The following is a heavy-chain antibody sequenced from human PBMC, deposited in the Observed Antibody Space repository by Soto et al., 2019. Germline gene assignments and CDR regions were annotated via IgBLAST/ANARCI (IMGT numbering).Heavy chain of an antibody. Sequence: EVQLVESGGGLIQPGGSLRLSCAASGFTVSSNYMSGVRQAPGKGLEWVSVIYSGGSTYYADSVKGRFTISRDNSKNTLYLQMNSLRAEDTAVYYCARDRVESGYPEYFQHWGQGILVPVSS. CDR1: GFTVSSNY. CDR2: IYSGGST. CDR3: ARDRVESGYPEYFQH. J-gene: IGHJ1*01. D-gene: IGHD3-22*01. V-gene: IGHV3-53*01.